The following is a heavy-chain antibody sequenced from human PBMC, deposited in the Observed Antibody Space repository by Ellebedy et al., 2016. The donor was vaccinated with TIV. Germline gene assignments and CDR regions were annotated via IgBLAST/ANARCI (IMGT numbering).Heavy chain of an antibody. J-gene: IGHJ6*02. V-gene: IGHV3-33*01. CDR1: GFTFGDYA. CDR3: ARVVRFLEWSRYYYYGMDV. CDR2: IWYDGSNK. Sequence: GGSLRLSCTASGFTFGDYAMSWFRQAPGKGLEWVAVIWYDGSNKYYADSVKGRFTISRDNSKNTLYLQMNSLRAEDTAVYYCARVVRFLEWSRYYYYGMDVWGQGTTVTVSS. D-gene: IGHD3-3*01.